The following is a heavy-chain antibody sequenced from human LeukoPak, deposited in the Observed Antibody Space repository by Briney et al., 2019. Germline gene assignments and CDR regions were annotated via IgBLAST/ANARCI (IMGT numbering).Heavy chain of an antibody. CDR1: RGSISGYY. CDR3: ARRGAMVRGPAYHFDH. J-gene: IGHJ4*02. D-gene: IGHD3-10*01. Sequence: SETLSLTCTVSRGSISGYYWSWIRQPPGKGLEWIGYIYYSGSTNYNPSLKSRVTISVDTSKNQFSLKLSSVTAADTAVYYCARRGAMVRGPAYHFDHWGQGVLVTVSS. CDR2: IYYSGST. V-gene: IGHV4-59*01.